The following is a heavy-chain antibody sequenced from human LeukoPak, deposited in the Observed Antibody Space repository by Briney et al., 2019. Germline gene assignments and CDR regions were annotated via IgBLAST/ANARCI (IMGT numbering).Heavy chain of an antibody. J-gene: IGHJ6*03. CDR2: IRYDGSNK. CDR3: AKDARLVVVSSYVANDYMDV. D-gene: IGHD2-21*01. V-gene: IGHV3-30*02. CDR1: GFTFSSYG. Sequence: PGGSLRLSCAASGFTFSSYGMHWVRQAPGKGLEWVAFIRYDGSNKYYADSVKGRFTISRDNSKNTLYLQMNSLRAEDTAVYYCAKDARLVVVSSYVANDYMDVWGKGTTVTISS.